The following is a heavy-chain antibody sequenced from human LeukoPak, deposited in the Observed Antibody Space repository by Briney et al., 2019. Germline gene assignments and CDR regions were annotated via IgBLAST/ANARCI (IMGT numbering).Heavy chain of an antibody. J-gene: IGHJ4*02. CDR3: AREYGSGYYYVYLDY. D-gene: IGHD3-10*01. CDR2: FNPNSGGT. CDR1: GYTFTGYY. V-gene: IGHV1-2*02. Sequence: ASVKVSCKASGYTFTGYYIHWVRQSPGQGLEWMGWFNPNSGGTDSTQKFQGRVTMTGDTSISTAYMEFSRLTSDDTAVYYCAREYGSGYYYVYLDYWGQGTLVTVSS.